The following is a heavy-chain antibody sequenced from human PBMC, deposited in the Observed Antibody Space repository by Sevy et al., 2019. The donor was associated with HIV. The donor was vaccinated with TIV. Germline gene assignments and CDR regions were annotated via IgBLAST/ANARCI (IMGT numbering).Heavy chain of an antibody. CDR1: GFTFSSYA. CDR3: ARVAADDPDFYYYGMDV. Sequence: GGSLRLSCAASGFTFSSYAMNWVRQAPGKGLEWVSSISSSSSHIYAADSLKGRFTISRDNAKNSLFLQMNSLRAEDTGIYYCARVAADDPDFYYYGMDVWGQGTTVTVSS. D-gene: IGHD6-13*01. CDR2: ISSSSSHI. J-gene: IGHJ6*02. V-gene: IGHV3-21*01.